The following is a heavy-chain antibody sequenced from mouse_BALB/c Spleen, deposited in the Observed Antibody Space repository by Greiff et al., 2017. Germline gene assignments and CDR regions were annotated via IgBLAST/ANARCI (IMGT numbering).Heavy chain of an antibody. J-gene: IGHJ2*01. V-gene: IGHV5-9-4*01. CDR2: ISSGGSYT. CDR1: GFTFSSYA. CDR3: ARGYYGYGVPYYFDY. Sequence: EVQLVESGGGLVKPGGSLKLSCAASGFTFSSYAMSWVRQSPEKRLEWVAEISSGGSYTYYPDTVTGRFTISRDNAKNTLYLEMSSLRSEDTAMYYCARGYYGYGVPYYFDYWGQGTTLTVSS. D-gene: IGHD2-14*01.